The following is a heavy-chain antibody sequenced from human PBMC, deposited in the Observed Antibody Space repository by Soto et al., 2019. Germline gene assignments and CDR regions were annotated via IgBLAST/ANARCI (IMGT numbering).Heavy chain of an antibody. CDR1: GYTFTSYA. V-gene: IGHV1-3*01. CDR2: INAVNGNT. J-gene: IGHJ6*02. D-gene: IGHD3-3*01. CDR3: ASDRVDFWSGYYYYGMDX. Sequence: ASVKVFCKASGYTFTSYAMHWVRQAPGQRLEWMGCINAVNGNTTYSQKFQGRVTITRDTSASTAYMELSSLRSEDTAVYYCASDRVDFWSGYYYYGMDXWGQVTTVTVS.